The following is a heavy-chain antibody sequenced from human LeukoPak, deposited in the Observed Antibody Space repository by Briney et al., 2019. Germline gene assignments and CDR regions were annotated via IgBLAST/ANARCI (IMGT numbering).Heavy chain of an antibody. CDR1: GGSISSGGYY. V-gene: IGHV4-31*03. J-gene: IGHJ3*02. CDR2: IYYSGST. D-gene: IGHD5-12*01. Sequence: PSETLSLTCTVSGGSISSGGYYWSWIRQHPGKGLEWIGYIYYSGSTYYNPSLKSRVTISVDTSRNQVSLKLTSVTAADTAVYYCARGLSGLRSPFNTWGQGTTVTVSS. CDR3: ARGLSGLRSPFNT.